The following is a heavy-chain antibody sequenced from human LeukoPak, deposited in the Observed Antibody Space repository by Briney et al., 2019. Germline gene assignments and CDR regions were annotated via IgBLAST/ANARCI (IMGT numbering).Heavy chain of an antibody. Sequence: SEALSFTCTVSGGSISDYYWSWVRQPAGKGLEWIGRIHISGTTYYNPSLKSRFTMSVDTSKNQFSLKLSSVTAADTAVYYCARVPQGIVVVPADKTLTTYYYYMDVWGKGTTVTVSS. J-gene: IGHJ6*03. D-gene: IGHD2-2*01. CDR3: ARVPQGIVVVPADKTLTTYYYYMDV. CDR1: GGSISDYY. CDR2: IHISGTT. V-gene: IGHV4-4*07.